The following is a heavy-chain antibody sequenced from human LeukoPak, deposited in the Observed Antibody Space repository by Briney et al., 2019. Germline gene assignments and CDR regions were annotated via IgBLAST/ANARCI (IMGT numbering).Heavy chain of an antibody. CDR3: ARSPYDSSGYYHYYFDY. D-gene: IGHD3-22*01. CDR2: IIPIFGTA. J-gene: IGHJ4*02. Sequence: SVKVSCKASGGTFSSYAISWVRQAPGQGLEWMGGIIPIFGTANYAQKFQGRVTITTDESTSTAYMELSSLRSEDTAVYYCARSPYDSSGYYHYYFDYWGQGTLVLVSS. V-gene: IGHV1-69*05. CDR1: GGTFSSYA.